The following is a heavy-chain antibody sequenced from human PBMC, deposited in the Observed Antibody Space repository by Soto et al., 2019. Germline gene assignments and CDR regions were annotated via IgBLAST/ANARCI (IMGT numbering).Heavy chain of an antibody. CDR2: IYYSGST. Sequence: QVQLQESGPGLVKPSQTLSLTCTVSGGSISSGDYYWSWIRQPPGKGLEWIGYIYYSGSTYYNPSLKSRVTISVDTSKTPFSLKLSSVTAADTAVYYCASSGMTTVTTWFDPWGQGTLVTVSS. D-gene: IGHD4-17*01. V-gene: IGHV4-30-4*01. CDR1: GGSISSGDYY. CDR3: ASSGMTTVTTWFDP. J-gene: IGHJ5*02.